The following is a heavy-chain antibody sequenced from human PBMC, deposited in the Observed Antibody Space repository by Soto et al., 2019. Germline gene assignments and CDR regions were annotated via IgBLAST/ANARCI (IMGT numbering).Heavy chain of an antibody. CDR3: AKPFYQSNIGEVFDY. D-gene: IGHD3-10*01. Sequence: SLRLSCAASGFTFDDYAMHWVRQAPGKGLEWVSGISWNSGSIGYADSVKGRFTISRDNAKNSLYLQLNSLRTEDTALYYCAKPFYQSNIGEVFDYWGQGTQVTVSS. CDR1: GFTFDDYA. J-gene: IGHJ4*02. V-gene: IGHV3-9*01. CDR2: ISWNSGSI.